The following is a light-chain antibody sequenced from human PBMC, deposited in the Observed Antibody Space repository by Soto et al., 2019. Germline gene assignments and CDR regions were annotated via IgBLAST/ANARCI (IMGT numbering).Light chain of an antibody. CDR1: QSVSNNY. J-gene: IGKJ1*01. CDR2: GSS. V-gene: IGKV3-20*01. CDR3: QQYGSSGT. Sequence: EILLTQSPGTLSLSQGERATLSCRASQSVSNNYLAWYQQKPGQAPRLLIYGSSNRATGIPDRFSDRGSGTDFTLAISRLEPEDFAVYYCQQYGSSGTFGQGTKVDNK.